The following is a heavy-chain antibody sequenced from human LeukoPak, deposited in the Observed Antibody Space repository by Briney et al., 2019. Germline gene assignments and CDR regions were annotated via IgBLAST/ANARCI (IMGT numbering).Heavy chain of an antibody. Sequence: GESLKISCKSSGYSFTSYWIGWVRQMPGKGLEWMGIIYPRDSDTRYSPSFQGQVTISADKSINTAYLQWSSLKASDTAMYFCARHRPYCSTTSCPIDYWGQGTLVTVSS. V-gene: IGHV5-51*01. CDR3: ARHRPYCSTTSCPIDY. CDR1: GYSFTSYW. D-gene: IGHD2-2*01. J-gene: IGHJ4*02. CDR2: IYPRDSDT.